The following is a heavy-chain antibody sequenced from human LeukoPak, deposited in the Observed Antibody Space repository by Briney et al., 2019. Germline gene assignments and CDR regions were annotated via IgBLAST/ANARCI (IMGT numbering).Heavy chain of an antibody. CDR2: ISVYNGNT. CDR1: GYTFTSYG. CDR3: AGDVEWFGELSLPDY. J-gene: IGHJ4*02. V-gene: IGHV1-18*01. D-gene: IGHD3-10*01. Sequence: AASVKVSCKASGYTFTSYGINWVRQAPGQGLEWLGWISVYNGNTNYAQKLQGRVIMTTDTSTSTAYMELRSLRPDDTAVYYCAGDVEWFGELSLPDYWGQGTLVTVSS.